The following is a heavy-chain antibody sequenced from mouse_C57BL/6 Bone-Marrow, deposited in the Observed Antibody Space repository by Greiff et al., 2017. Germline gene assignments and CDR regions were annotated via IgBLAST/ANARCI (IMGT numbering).Heavy chain of an antibody. Sequence: QVQLQQSGAELVRPGASVKLSCKASGYTFTSYGISWVKQRTGQGLEWIGEIYPRSGNTYYNEKFKGKATLTADTSSSTAYMGLRSLTSEDSAVYSWARRAIFITTVVAHFGCWGTGTTLAVSS. CDR1: GYTFTSYG. V-gene: IGHV1-81*01. D-gene: IGHD1-1*01. CDR3: ARRAIFITTVVAHFGC. CDR2: IYPRSGNT. J-gene: IGHJ2*01.